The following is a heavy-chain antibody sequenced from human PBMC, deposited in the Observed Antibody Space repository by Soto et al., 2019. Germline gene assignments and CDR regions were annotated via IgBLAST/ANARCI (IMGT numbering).Heavy chain of an antibody. Sequence: SETLSLTCTVSGGSISSGDYYWSWIRQHPGKGLEWIGYIYYSGSTNYNPSLKSRVTISVDTSKNQFSLKLSSVTAADTAVYYCARVGYSSSWYVAFDIWGQGTMVTVSS. CDR1: GGSISSGDYY. V-gene: IGHV4-61*08. J-gene: IGHJ3*02. CDR3: ARVGYSSSWYVAFDI. CDR2: IYYSGST. D-gene: IGHD6-13*01.